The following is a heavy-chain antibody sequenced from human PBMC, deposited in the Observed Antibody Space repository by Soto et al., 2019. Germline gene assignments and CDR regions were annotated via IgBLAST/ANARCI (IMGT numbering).Heavy chain of an antibody. V-gene: IGHV3-48*01. CDR2: ISSSSSTI. CDR3: ARASYCSSTSCYVDY. D-gene: IGHD2-2*01. Sequence: GGSLRLSCAASGFTFSSYSMNWVRQAPGKGLEWVSYISSSSSTIYYADSVKGRFTISRDNAKNSLYLQMNSLRAEDTAVYYCARASYCSSTSCYVDYWGQGTLVTVSS. J-gene: IGHJ4*02. CDR1: GFTFSSYS.